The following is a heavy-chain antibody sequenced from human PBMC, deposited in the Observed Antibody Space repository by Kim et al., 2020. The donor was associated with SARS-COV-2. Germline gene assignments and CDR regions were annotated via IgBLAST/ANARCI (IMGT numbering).Heavy chain of an antibody. CDR3: ARGERWLQPDY. CDR2: INHSGST. V-gene: IGHV4-34*01. D-gene: IGHD5-12*01. J-gene: IGHJ4*02. Sequence: SETLSLTCAVYGGSFSGYYWSWIRQPPGKGLEWIGEINHSGSTNYNPSLKSRVTISVDTSKNQFSLKLSSVTAADTAVYYCARGERWLQPDYWGQGTLVTVSS. CDR1: GGSFSGYY.